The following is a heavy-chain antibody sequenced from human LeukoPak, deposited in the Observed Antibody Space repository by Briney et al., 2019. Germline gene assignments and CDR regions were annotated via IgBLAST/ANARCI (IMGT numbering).Heavy chain of an antibody. CDR2: INPNSGGT. J-gene: IGHJ6*03. CDR1: GYTFTGYY. CDR3: ARILSKYYYYMDV. Sequence: GASAKVSCKASGYTFTGYYMHWVRQAPGQGLEWMGWINPNSGGTNYAQKFQGRVTMTRDTSISTAYMELSRLRSDDTAVYYCARILSKYYYYMDVWGKGTTVTVSS. V-gene: IGHV1-2*02.